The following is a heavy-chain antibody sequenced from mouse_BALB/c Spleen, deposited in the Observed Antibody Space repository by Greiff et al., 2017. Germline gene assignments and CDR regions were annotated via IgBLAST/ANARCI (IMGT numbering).Heavy chain of an antibody. CDR2: ISYSGST. CDR3: ARSDYKTWFAY. D-gene: IGHD2-4*01. CDR1: GYSITSDYA. J-gene: IGHJ3*01. V-gene: IGHV3-2*02. Sequence: EVKLVESGPGLVKPSQSLSLTCTVTGYSITSDYAWNWIRQFPGNKLEWMGYISYSGSTRYNPSLKSRISITRDTSKNQFFLQLNSVTTEDTATYYCARSDYKTWFAYWGQGTLVTVSA.